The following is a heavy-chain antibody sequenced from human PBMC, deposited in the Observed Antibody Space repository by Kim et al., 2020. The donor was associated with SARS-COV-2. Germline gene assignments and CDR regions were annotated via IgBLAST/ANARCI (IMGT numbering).Heavy chain of an antibody. CDR1: GYTFTNYL. J-gene: IGHJ6*02. Sequence: ASVKVSCKASGYTFTNYLLFWVCQAPGQRLEWMGWINAGKGNTKYSQKFQGRVTITRDTSASTGYMELSSLRSEDTAVYYCARDGSGSLIYSYYGMDVWGQGTTVTVSS. CDR2: INAGKGNT. CDR3: ARDGSGSLIYSYYGMDV. D-gene: IGHD3-10*01. V-gene: IGHV1-3*01.